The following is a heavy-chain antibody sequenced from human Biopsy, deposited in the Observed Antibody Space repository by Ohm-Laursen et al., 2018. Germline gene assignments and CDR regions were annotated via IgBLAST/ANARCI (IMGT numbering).Heavy chain of an antibody. D-gene: IGHD5-12*01. V-gene: IGHV4-59*08. Sequence: GTLSLTCTVSGDTISTYYWNWIRQTPGKGLEWIGYIHYTGHIRINPSLNSRATISVDTCKDQFSLKLSSLTAADTAIYYCARNRVDVVKVTTIGWNFDLWGRGTLVTVS. CDR1: GDTISTYY. J-gene: IGHJ2*01. CDR3: ARNRVDVVKVTTIGWNFDL. CDR2: IHYTGHI.